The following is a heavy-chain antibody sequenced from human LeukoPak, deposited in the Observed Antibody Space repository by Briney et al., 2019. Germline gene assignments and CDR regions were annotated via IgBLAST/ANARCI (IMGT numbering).Heavy chain of an antibody. V-gene: IGHV4-34*01. J-gene: IGHJ6*03. CDR2: TNHSGST. CDR1: GGSFSGYY. Sequence: PSETLSLTCAVYGGSFSGYYWSWIRQPPGKGLEWIGETNHSGSTNYNPSLKSRVTISVDTSKNQFSLKLSSVTAADTAVYYCARLGYCSGGSCYSYYYYYYMDVWGKGTTVTVSS. CDR3: ARLGYCSGGSCYSYYYYYYMDV. D-gene: IGHD2-15*01.